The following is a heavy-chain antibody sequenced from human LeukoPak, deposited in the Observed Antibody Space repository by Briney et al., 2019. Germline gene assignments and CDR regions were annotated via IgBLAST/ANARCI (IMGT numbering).Heavy chain of an antibody. D-gene: IGHD5/OR15-5a*01. CDR1: GFTFSSYW. V-gene: IGHV3-7*02. CDR3: ARVSTNYFDY. CDR2: IKQDGSDG. Sequence: GGSLRLSCAASGFTFSSYWMSWVRQAPGKGLEWVANIKQDGSDGYYVDSVKGRFTISRDNAKESLYLHINSLRAEDTAIYYCARVSTNYFDYWGEGALVTVSS. J-gene: IGHJ4*02.